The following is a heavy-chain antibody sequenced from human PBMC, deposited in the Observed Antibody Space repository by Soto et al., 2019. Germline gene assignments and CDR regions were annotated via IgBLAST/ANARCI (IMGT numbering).Heavy chain of an antibody. CDR1: GYTLTEFS. V-gene: IGHV1-24*01. CDR3: ATELGGGGFDAFDI. Sequence: ASVKVSCKVSGYTLTEFSMHWVRQAPGKGLEWMGGFDPEDGETIYAQKFQGRVTMTEDTSTDTAYMELSSLRSEDTAVYYCATELGGGGFDAFDIWGQGTMVTVSS. D-gene: IGHD3-16*01. CDR2: FDPEDGET. J-gene: IGHJ3*02.